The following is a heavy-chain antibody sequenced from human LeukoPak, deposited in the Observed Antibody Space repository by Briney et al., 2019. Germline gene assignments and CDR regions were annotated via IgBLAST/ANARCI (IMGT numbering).Heavy chain of an antibody. CDR2: IWYDGSNK. V-gene: IGHV3-33*01. D-gene: IGHD2-2*02. Sequence: GRSLRLFCAASGFTFSSYGMHWVRQAPGKGLEWVAVIWYDGSNKYYADSVKGRFTISRDNSKNTLYLQMNSLRAEDTAVYYCAREKAAAAIWYYFDYWGQGTLVTVSS. CDR1: GFTFSSYG. CDR3: AREKAAAAIWYYFDY. J-gene: IGHJ4*02.